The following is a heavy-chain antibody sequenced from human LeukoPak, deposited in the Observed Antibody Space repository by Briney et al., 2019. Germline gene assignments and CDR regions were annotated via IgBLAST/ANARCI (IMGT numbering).Heavy chain of an antibody. CDR1: GFTFSSYW. V-gene: IGHV3-7*03. CDR3: ARDRRPPFDY. D-gene: IGHD1-1*01. J-gene: IGHJ4*02. Sequence: PGGSLRLSCAASGFTFSSYWMSWVRQAPGKGLEWVANIKHDGSEKYSVDSAKGRFTISRDNAKNSLYLQMNSLRAEDTAVYYCARDRRPPFDYWGQGTLVTVSS. CDR2: IKHDGSEK.